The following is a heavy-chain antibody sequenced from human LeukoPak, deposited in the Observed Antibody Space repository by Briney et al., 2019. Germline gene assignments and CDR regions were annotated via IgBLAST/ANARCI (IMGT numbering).Heavy chain of an antibody. V-gene: IGHV4-39*02. J-gene: IGHJ5*02. D-gene: IGHD2-15*01. Sequence: SGTLSLTCTVSGGSIRSSYYYWGWIRQPPGKGLEWIGSIYDSGSTYYNPSLKSRVTISVDTSRNQFSLKLRSVTAADTAVYYCARDFQGGPNDPWGQGTLVTVSS. CDR2: IYDSGST. CDR1: GGSIRSSYYY. CDR3: ARDFQGGPNDP.